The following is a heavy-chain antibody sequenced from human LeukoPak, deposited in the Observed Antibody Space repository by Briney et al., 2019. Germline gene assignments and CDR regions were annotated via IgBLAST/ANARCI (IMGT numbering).Heavy chain of an antibody. V-gene: IGHV4-34*01. Sequence: SETLTLTCAVYGGSFSGYYWSWIRQPPGKGLEWIGEINHSGSTKYNPSLKSRVTLSVDTSKNQFSLKLSSVTAADTAVYYCARAGGAVAIDYWGQGTLVTVSS. CDR3: ARAGGAVAIDY. D-gene: IGHD6-19*01. CDR1: GGSFSGYY. CDR2: INHSGST. J-gene: IGHJ4*02.